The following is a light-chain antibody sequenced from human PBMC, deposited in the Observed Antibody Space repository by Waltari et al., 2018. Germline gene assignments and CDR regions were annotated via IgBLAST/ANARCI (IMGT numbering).Light chain of an antibody. V-gene: IGKV1-39*01. CDR3: QQSYSTPFT. Sequence: DIQMTQSPSSASVGARVTITCRASQSISSYLNWYQQKPEKAPNLLIYAASSLQSGVPSRFSGSGSGTDFTLTISSLQPEDFATYYCQQSYSTPFTFGPGTKVDIK. CDR1: QSISSY. CDR2: AAS. J-gene: IGKJ3*01.